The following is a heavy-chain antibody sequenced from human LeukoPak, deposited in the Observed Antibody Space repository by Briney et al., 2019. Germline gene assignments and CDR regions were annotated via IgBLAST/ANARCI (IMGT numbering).Heavy chain of an antibody. V-gene: IGHV4-39*01. CDR2: VYNNGRT. CDR3: ARLTIDYYDSSGPTDY. CDR1: GGSVSSDPYY. D-gene: IGHD3-22*01. Sequence: PSETLSLTCTVSGGSVSSDPYYWAWVRQPPGKGLEWISSVYNNGRTFYNPSLKSRLTISVDTSKNQFSLNLTSVTAADMAIYYCARLTIDYYDSSGPTDYWGQGTLVTVSS. J-gene: IGHJ4*02.